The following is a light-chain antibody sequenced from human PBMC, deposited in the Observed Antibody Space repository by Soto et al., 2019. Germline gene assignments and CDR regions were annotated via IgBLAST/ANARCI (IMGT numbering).Light chain of an antibody. CDR1: SGAVNF. Sequence: IVMTQSRATLCVSPGATASLSCSARSGAVNFLGWYQQKPGRAPRLLIYYISTRATGIPARFSGSGSGTEFTLNINRVEAEDSGVYYCKQQKQWPITFGQGTRLEIK. CDR2: YIS. V-gene: IGKV3D-15*01. CDR3: KQQKQWPIT. J-gene: IGKJ5*01.